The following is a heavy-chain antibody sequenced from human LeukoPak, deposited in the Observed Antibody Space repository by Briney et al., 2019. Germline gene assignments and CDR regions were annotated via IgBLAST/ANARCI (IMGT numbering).Heavy chain of an antibody. CDR3: ATKQYDSSGLTYY. D-gene: IGHD3-22*01. CDR2: INTNTGNP. CDR1: GGTFSSYA. V-gene: IGHV7-4-1*02. J-gene: IGHJ4*02. Sequence: ASVKVSCKASGGTFSSYAISWVRQAPGQGLEWMGWINTNTGNPTYAQGFTGRFVFSLDTSVSTAYLQISSLKAEDTAVYYCATKQYDSSGLTYYWGQGTLVTVSS.